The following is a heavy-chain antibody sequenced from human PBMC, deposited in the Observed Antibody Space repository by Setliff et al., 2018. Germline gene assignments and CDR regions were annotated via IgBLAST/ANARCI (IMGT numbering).Heavy chain of an antibody. V-gene: IGHV5-51*01. CDR2: IYPSDSDT. Sequence: PGESLKISCKASGYNFATYWIGWVRQMPGKGLEWMGIIYPSDSDTRYNPSFQGQVTISADKSINTAYLQWSSLKASDTAMYYCARHGSGNYYYGMDVWGQGTTVTVSS. CDR1: GYNFATYW. D-gene: IGHD2-15*01. J-gene: IGHJ6*02. CDR3: ARHGSGNYYYGMDV.